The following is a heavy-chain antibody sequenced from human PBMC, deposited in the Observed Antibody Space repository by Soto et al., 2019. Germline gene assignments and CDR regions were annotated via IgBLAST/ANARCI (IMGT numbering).Heavy chain of an antibody. J-gene: IGHJ4*02. D-gene: IGHD5-12*01. Sequence: ASVKVSCKASGYTFTSYGISWVRQAPGQGLEWMGWISAYNGNTNYAQKLQGRVTMTTDTSTSTAYMELRSLRSDDTAVYYCASSSSLRYESTDFDYWGQGTLVTVSS. CDR1: GYTFTSYG. CDR3: ASSSSLRYESTDFDY. V-gene: IGHV1-18*01. CDR2: ISAYNGNT.